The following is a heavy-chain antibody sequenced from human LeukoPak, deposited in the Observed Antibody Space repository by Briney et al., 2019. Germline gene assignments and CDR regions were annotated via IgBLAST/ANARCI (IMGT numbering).Heavy chain of an antibody. J-gene: IGHJ3*02. D-gene: IGHD4-17*01. V-gene: IGHV3-48*03. CDR2: IPSSGGSS. Sequence: GGSLRPSCAASGFTFNTYEMNWVRQAPGKGLEWLSYIPSSGGSSYYADSVKGRFTISRDNAKNSLYLQMNSLRAEDTAVYYCARDAYGATFDAFDIWGRGTTVTVSS. CDR3: ARDAYGATFDAFDI. CDR1: GFTFNTYE.